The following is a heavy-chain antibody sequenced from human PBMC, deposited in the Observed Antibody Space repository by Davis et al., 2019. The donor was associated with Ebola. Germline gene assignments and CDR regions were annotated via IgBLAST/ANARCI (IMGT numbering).Heavy chain of an antibody. CDR3: ARLGFCSTASCPFDP. CDR2: IHYLGNT. D-gene: IGHD2-2*01. CDR1: GGPINHYF. V-gene: IGHV4-59*01. J-gene: IGHJ5*02. Sequence: SEPLSLTCTVSGGPINHYFWSWIRQPPGKGLEWIGNIHYLGNTNYNPSLKGRVTRSVDTSKNQFSLKVNSVTAADTAVYYCARLGFCSTASCPFDPSSQGTLVTVSS.